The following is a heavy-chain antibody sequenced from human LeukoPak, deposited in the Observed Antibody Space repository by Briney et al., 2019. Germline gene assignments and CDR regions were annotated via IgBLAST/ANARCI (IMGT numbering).Heavy chain of an antibody. J-gene: IGHJ5*01. CDR2: ISNVGTTT. CDR1: GFTFSGYY. V-gene: IGHV3-11*01. Sequence: GGSLRLSCAASGFTFSGYYMTWIRQAPGKGPEWISYISNVGTTTLYADSVTRRFTISRDNAKSSLFLQMSSLRADDTAVYYCVRERGNGWFDYWGQGTLVTVSS. D-gene: IGHD2-8*01. CDR3: VRERGNGWFDY.